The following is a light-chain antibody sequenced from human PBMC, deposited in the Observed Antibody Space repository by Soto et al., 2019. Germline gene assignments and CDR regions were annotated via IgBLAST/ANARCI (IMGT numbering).Light chain of an antibody. Sequence: QSALTQPPSASGTPGQSVTISCSGSNSNIGGNTVHWYQHLPGTAPKLLIYSNGQRPSGVPDRFSGSKSGTSASLAISGLQSADEADYYCAAWDDSPNGVVFGGGTQLTVL. CDR3: AAWDDSPNGVV. V-gene: IGLV1-44*01. J-gene: IGLJ2*01. CDR2: SNG. CDR1: NSNIGGNT.